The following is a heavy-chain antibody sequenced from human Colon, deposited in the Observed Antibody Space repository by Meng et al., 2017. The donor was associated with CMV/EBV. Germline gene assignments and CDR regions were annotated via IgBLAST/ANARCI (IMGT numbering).Heavy chain of an antibody. CDR2: IIPIFDIV. J-gene: IGHJ6*02. CDR1: GCTFSSHI. V-gene: IGHV1-69*04. Sequence: SSVKVSCKASGCTFSSHIISWVRQAPGQGLEWMGRIIPIFDIVNYAQNFQGRVSIDADKFTSTAYMELSSLRSEDTAVYYCARDIAVVAPTVLRQENYYNGMDVWGQGTTVTVSS. CDR3: ARDIAVVAPTVLRQENYYNGMDV. D-gene: IGHD2-2*02.